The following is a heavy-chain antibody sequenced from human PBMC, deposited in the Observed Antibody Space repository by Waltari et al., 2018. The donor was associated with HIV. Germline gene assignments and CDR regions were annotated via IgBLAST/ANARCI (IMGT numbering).Heavy chain of an antibody. CDR3: ARAYCGGDCYLGILYYFDY. V-gene: IGHV1-69*01. Sequence: QVQLVQSGAEVKKPGSSVKVYCKASGGTFSSYAITWLRQAPGHGLEWMGGIIPIFGTANYAQKFQGRVTITADESTSTAYMELSSLRSEDTAVYYCARAYCGGDCYLGILYYFDYWGQGTLVTVSS. CDR2: IIPIFGTA. J-gene: IGHJ4*02. CDR1: GGTFSSYA. D-gene: IGHD2-21*02.